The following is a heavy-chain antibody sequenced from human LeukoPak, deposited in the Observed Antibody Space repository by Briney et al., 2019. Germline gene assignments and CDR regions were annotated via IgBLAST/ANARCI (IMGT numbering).Heavy chain of an antibody. CDR3: ARARSSSSFAFDI. CDR2: IIPIFGTA. CDR1: GGTLSSYA. Sequence: ASVKVSCKASGGTLSSYAISWVRQAPGQGLEWMGGIIPIFGTANYAQKFQGRVTITTDESTSTAYMELNSLRSEDTAVYFCARARSSSSFAFDIWGQGTMVTVSS. J-gene: IGHJ3*02. D-gene: IGHD6-6*01. V-gene: IGHV1-69*05.